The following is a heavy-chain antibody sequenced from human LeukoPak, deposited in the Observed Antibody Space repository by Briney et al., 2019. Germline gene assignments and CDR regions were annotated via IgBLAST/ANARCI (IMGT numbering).Heavy chain of an antibody. J-gene: IGHJ3*02. D-gene: IGHD3-3*01. Sequence: SQTLSLTCTVSGGSISSGSYYWSWIRQPAGKGLEWIGRIYTSGSTNYNPSLKSRVTMSVDTSKDQFSLKLSSVTAADTAVYYCARGTSDFWSGLSGGLHAFDIWGQGTMVTVSS. CDR3: ARGTSDFWSGLSGGLHAFDI. CDR2: IYTSGST. V-gene: IGHV4-61*02. CDR1: GGSISSGSYY.